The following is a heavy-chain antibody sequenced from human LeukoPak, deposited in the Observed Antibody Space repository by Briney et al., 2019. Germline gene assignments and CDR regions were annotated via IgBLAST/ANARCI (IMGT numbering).Heavy chain of an antibody. CDR1: GGTFSSYA. CDR3: ASAYYYDSSGYPSYYFDY. CDR2: IIPIFGTA. J-gene: IGHJ4*02. D-gene: IGHD3-22*01. Sequence: GASVKVSCKASGGTFSSYAISWVRQAPGQGLEWMGGIIPIFGTANYAQKFQGRVTITADESTSTAYMELSSLRSEDTAVYYCASAYYYDSSGYPSYYFDYWGQGTLVTVSS. V-gene: IGHV1-69*13.